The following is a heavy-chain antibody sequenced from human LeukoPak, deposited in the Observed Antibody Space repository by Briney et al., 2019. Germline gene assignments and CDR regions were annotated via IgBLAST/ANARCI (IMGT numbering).Heavy chain of an antibody. J-gene: IGHJ5*02. D-gene: IGHD3-16*02. CDR2: INHSGST. CDR1: GGSFSGYY. Sequence: PSETLSLTCAVYGGSFSGYYWSWIRQPPGKGLEWIGEINHSGSTNYNPSLKSRVTISVDTSKNQFSLKLSSVTAADTAVYYCARASLGDYVWGSYRRKNWFDPWGQGTLVTVSS. CDR3: ARASLGDYVWGSYRRKNWFDP. V-gene: IGHV4-34*01.